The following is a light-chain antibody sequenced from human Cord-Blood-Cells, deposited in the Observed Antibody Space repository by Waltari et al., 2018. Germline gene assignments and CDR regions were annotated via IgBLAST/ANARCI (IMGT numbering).Light chain of an antibody. CDR1: SSDVGSYKL. Sequence: QSALTQPTSVSGSPGQSITISCTGTSSDVGSYKLVSWYQQDPGKAPKLMMYEVSKRPSGVSNRFSGSKSGNTASLTISGLQAEDETDYYCCSYAGSRVFGGGTKLTVL. CDR2: EVS. V-gene: IGLV2-23*02. J-gene: IGLJ3*02. CDR3: CSYAGSRV.